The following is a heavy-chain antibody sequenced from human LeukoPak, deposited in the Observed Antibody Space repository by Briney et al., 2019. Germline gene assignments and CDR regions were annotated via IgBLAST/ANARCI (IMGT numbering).Heavy chain of an antibody. CDR3: ARVTQYQLLAFDP. CDR1: GYTFTGYY. CDR2: INPNSGGT. D-gene: IGHD2-2*01. J-gene: IGHJ5*02. V-gene: IGHV1-2*02. Sequence: GASVKVSCKASGYTFTGYYMHWVRQAPGQGLEWMGWINPNSGGTNYAQKFQGRVTMTRDTSISTAYMELSRLRSDDTAVYYCARVTQYQLLAFDPRGQGTLVSVSS.